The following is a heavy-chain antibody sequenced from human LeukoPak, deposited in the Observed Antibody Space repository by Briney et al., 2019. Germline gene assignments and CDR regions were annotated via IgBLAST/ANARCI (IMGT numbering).Heavy chain of an antibody. J-gene: IGHJ6*02. CDR1: GYTFTSYA. CDR3: ARVSGGYFDYGMDV. D-gene: IGHD3-22*01. V-gene: IGHV7-4-1*02. Sequence: ASVKVSCKASGYTFTSYAMNWVRQAPGQGLEWMGWINTNTGNPTYAQGFTGRFVFSLDTSVSTAYLQISSLKAEDTAVYYCARVSGGYFDYGMDVWGQGTTVTVSS. CDR2: INTNTGNP.